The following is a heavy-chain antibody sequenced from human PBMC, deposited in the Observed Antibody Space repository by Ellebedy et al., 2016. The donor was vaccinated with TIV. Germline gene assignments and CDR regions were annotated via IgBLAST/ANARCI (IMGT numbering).Heavy chain of an antibody. J-gene: IGHJ4*02. CDR2: ISNSGSST. Sequence: GESLKISCAVAGFTFSSYEMNWVRQAPGKGLEWISYISNSGSSTQYADSVKGRFTISRDNAKNTLYLQMNSLRVEDTAVYYCAHIVGATPSDYWGQGTLVTVSS. CDR3: AHIVGATPSDY. V-gene: IGHV3-48*03. D-gene: IGHD1-26*01. CDR1: GFTFSSYE.